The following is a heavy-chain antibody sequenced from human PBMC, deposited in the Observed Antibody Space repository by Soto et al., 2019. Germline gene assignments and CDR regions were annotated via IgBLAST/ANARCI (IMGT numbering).Heavy chain of an antibody. D-gene: IGHD6-13*01. CDR2: IYYSGST. Sequence: SETLSLTCTVSGGSISSGGYYWSWIRQHPGKGLEWIGYIYYSGSTYYNPSLKSRVTISVDTSKNQFSLKLSSVTAADTAVYHCARNAAAGNRLDWFDPWGQGTLVTVSS. V-gene: IGHV4-31*03. CDR3: ARNAAAGNRLDWFDP. CDR1: GGSISSGGYY. J-gene: IGHJ5*02.